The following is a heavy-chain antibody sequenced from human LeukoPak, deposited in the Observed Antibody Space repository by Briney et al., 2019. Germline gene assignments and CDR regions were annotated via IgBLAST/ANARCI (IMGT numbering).Heavy chain of an antibody. D-gene: IGHD1-26*01. CDR1: GESFSGYY. Sequence: PSETLSLTCAVYGESFSGYYWSWIRQPPGKGLEWIGEINHSGTSNYNPSLKSRVTMSVDTSKNQFSLKMSSVTAADTAMYYCARRPRNSGTYDGPSGLDYWGQGTLVTVSS. J-gene: IGHJ4*02. V-gene: IGHV4-34*01. CDR2: INHSGTS. CDR3: ARRPRNSGTYDGPSGLDY.